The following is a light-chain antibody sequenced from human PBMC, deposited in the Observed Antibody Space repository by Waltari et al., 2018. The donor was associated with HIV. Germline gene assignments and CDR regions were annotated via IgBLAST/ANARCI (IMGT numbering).Light chain of an antibody. V-gene: IGKV1-16*02. CDR1: QDISNY. CDR2: AAS. CDR3: QQYNSYPLT. Sequence: DIQMTQSPSSLSASVGDRVTITCRASQDISNYLAWFQQKAGKAPKSLICAASSLQSGVPSKFSGSGSGTDFTLTISSLQPEDFATYYCQQYNSYPLTFGGGTKVEIK. J-gene: IGKJ4*01.